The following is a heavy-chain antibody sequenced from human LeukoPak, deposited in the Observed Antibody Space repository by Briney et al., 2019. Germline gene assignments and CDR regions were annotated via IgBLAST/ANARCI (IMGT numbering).Heavy chain of an antibody. Sequence: SETLSLTCTVSGGSISSYYWSWIRQPPGKGLEWIGYIYYSGSTNYNPSLKSRVTISVDTSKNQFSLKLSSVTAADTAVYYCLGRGYSVDYWGQGTLVTVSS. CDR1: GGSISSYY. J-gene: IGHJ4*02. CDR2: IYYSGST. CDR3: LGRGYSVDY. D-gene: IGHD3-3*01. V-gene: IGHV4-59*01.